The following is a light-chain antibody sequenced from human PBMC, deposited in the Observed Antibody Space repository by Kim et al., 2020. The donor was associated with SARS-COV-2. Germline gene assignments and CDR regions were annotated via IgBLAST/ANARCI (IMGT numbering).Light chain of an antibody. CDR3: HQVNSYPHT. CDR2: AAS. J-gene: IGKJ2*01. CDR1: RAISIY. Sequence: SASGGDRATITGRASRAISIYVAWYQQKPGKAPKLLIYAASILQSGVPSRFSGSGSGTEFTLTISSLQTEDSATYYCHQVNSYPHTFGQGTKLEI. V-gene: IGKV1-9*01.